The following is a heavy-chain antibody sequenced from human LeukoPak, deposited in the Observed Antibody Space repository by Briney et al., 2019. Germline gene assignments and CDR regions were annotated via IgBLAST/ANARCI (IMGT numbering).Heavy chain of an antibody. CDR3: ARDRLYNSGWYRDK. V-gene: IGHV4-38-2*02. Sequence: PSETLSLTCTVSAYSISSGHYWGWIRQPPGKGLEWIGSMYHSGNTYYNPALTSRITLSVDTSKNQFSLKVGSVTAADTAVYYCARDRLYNSGWYRDKWGQGTLVTVSS. J-gene: IGHJ4*02. CDR2: MYHSGNT. D-gene: IGHD6-19*01. CDR1: AYSISSGHY.